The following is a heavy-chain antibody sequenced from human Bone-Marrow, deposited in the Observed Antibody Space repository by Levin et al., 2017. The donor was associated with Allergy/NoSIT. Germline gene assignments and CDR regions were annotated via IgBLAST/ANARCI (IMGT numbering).Heavy chain of an antibody. CDR2: ISWNSGSI. CDR1: GFTFDDYA. CDR3: AKDIGYSGYDLASLDY. Sequence: GGSLRLSCAASGFTFDDYAMHWVRQAPGKGLEWVSGISWNSGSIGYADSVKGRFTISRDNAKNSLYLQMNSLRAEDTALYYCAKDIGYSGYDLASLDYWGQGTLVTVSS. V-gene: IGHV3-9*01. D-gene: IGHD5-12*01. J-gene: IGHJ4*02.